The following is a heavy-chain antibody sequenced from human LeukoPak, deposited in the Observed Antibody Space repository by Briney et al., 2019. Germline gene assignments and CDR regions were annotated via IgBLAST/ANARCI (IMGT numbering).Heavy chain of an antibody. Sequence: ASVKVSCKASGYTFTSYGISWVRQAPGQGLDWMGWISAYNGNTNYAQKLQGRVTMTTDTSTSTAYIELRSLRSDDTAVYYCAREFLPYCSGGSCYAYNWFDPWGQGTLVTVSS. D-gene: IGHD2-15*01. CDR1: GYTFTSYG. V-gene: IGHV1-18*01. CDR2: ISAYNGNT. J-gene: IGHJ5*02. CDR3: AREFLPYCSGGSCYAYNWFDP.